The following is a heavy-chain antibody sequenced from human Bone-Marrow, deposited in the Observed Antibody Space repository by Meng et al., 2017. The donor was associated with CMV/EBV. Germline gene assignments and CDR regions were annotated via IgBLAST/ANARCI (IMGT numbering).Heavy chain of an antibody. V-gene: IGHV4-39*07. Sequence: SETLSLTCTVSGDSISSNTYYWGWIRQPPGKGLEWIASIHHTGSAYYNPSLTSRVAMSVDRSKNHFYLKLNSVTAADTAVYYCARHTSAWYRPRYYFDYWVQGTLVTVSS. D-gene: IGHD6-13*01. CDR3: ARHTSAWYRPRYYFDY. CDR1: GDSISSNTYY. CDR2: IHHTGSA. J-gene: IGHJ4*02.